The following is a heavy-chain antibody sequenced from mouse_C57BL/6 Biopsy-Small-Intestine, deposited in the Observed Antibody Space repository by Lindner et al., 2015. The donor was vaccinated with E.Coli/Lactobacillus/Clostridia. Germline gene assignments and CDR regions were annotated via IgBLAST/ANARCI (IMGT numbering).Heavy chain of an antibody. Sequence: VQLQESGAELARPGASVKMSCKASGYTFTSYTMHWVKQRPGQGLEWIGYINPSSGYTKYNQKFKDKATLTADKSSSTAYMQLSSLTSEDSAVYFCARDYYGSSLYFDVWGTGTTVTVSS. CDR2: INPSSGYT. J-gene: IGHJ1*03. V-gene: IGHV1-4*01. D-gene: IGHD1-1*01. CDR3: ARDYYGSSLYFDV. CDR1: GYTFTSYT.